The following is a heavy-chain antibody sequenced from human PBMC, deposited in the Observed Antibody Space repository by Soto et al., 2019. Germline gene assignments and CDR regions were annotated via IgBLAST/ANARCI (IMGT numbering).Heavy chain of an antibody. D-gene: IGHD7-27*01. Sequence: GGSLRLSCAASGFTFSSYSMNWVRQAPGKGLEWVSSISSSSSYIYYADSVKSRFTISRDNAKNSLYLQMNSLRAEDTAVYYCARAGHPNWGPGDYYYGMDVWGQGTTVTVSS. CDR1: GFTFSSYS. CDR3: ARAGHPNWGPGDYYYGMDV. CDR2: ISSSSSYI. V-gene: IGHV3-21*01. J-gene: IGHJ6*02.